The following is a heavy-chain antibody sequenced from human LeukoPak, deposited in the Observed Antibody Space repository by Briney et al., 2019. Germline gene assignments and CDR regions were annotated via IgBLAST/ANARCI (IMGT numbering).Heavy chain of an antibody. V-gene: IGHV1-8*01. CDR2: MNPNSGNT. Sequence: ASVKVSCKASGYTFTSYDINWGWQATGQGMEWMGWMNPNSGNTGYAQKFQGRVTMTTNPSISTAYMELSSLRSEAPAVYYCARGPRFLEWSYPIYYYYGMDVWGQGTTVTVSS. J-gene: IGHJ6*02. D-gene: IGHD3-3*01. CDR3: ARGPRFLEWSYPIYYYYGMDV. CDR1: GYTFTSYD.